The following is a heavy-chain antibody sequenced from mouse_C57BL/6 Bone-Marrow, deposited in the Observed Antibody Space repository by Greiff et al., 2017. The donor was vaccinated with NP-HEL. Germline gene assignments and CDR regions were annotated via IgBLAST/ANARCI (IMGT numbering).Heavy chain of an antibody. CDR1: GFSLTSYG. CDR2: IWSGGST. V-gene: IGHV2-2*01. J-gene: IGHJ4*01. CDR3: ARNEWLLRGGYAMDY. Sequence: VQLKESGPGLVQPSQSLSITCTVSGFSLTSYGVHWVRQSPGKGLEWLGVIWSGGSTDYNAAFISRLSISKDNSKSQVFFKMNSLQADDTAIYYCARNEWLLRGGYAMDYWGQGTSVTVSS. D-gene: IGHD2-3*01.